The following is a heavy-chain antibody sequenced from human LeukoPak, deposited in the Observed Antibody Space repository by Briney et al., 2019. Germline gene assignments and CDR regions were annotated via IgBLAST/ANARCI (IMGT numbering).Heavy chain of an antibody. CDR2: IYSSGST. V-gene: IGHV4-61*02. CDR1: GGSISSGSYY. J-gene: IGHJ4*02. CDR3: ARVGGGYYDPPHFDY. Sequence: SQTLSLTCTVSGGSISSGSYYWSWIRQPAGKGLEWIGRIYSSGSTNYNPSLKSRVTISVDTSKNQFSLKLSSVTAADTAVYYCARVGGGYYDPPHFDYWGQGTLVTVSS. D-gene: IGHD1-26*01.